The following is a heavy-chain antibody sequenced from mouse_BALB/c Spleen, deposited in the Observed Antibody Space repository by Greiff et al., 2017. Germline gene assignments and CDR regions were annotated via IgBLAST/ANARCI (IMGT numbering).Heavy chain of an antibody. CDR1: GYTFTSYW. D-gene: IGHD2-14*01. CDR2: IYPGDGDT. J-gene: IGHJ3*01. CDR3: ARKDYRYDWFAY. Sequence: VQLQQSGAELARPGASVKLSCKASGYTFTSYWMQWVKQRPGHGLEWIGAIYPGDGDTRYTQKFKGKATLTADKSSSTAYMQLSSLASEDSAVYYCARKDYRYDWFAYWGQGTLVTVSA. V-gene: IGHV1-87*01.